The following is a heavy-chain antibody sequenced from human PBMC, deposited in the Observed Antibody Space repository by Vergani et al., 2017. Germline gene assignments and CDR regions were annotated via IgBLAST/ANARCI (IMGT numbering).Heavy chain of an antibody. V-gene: IGHV4-59*01. Sequence: QVQLQESGPGLVKPSETLSRTCTVSGGSITNNFWSWIRRPPGKGLEWIGYIHHSGATNSKSSLRSRVSISIDTSKSSFSLRLSSVTTADTAMYYCARDTFXFDSENYDDVFESWGQGTMVIVSS. J-gene: IGHJ3*02. CDR2: IHHSGAT. CDR3: ARDTFXFDSENYDDVFES. CDR1: GGSITNNF. D-gene: IGHD3-16*01.